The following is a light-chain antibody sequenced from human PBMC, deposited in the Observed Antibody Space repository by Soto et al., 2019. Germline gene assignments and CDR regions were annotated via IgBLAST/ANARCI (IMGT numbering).Light chain of an antibody. V-gene: IGKV3-20*01. CDR1: QSVSSSY. Sequence: EIVLTQSPGTLSLSPGERATLSCRASQSVSSSYLAWYQQKPGQAPRLLIYGASSRATGIPDRFSGSGSGTDFTLTIGRLEPEDFAVYYCQQYGGAFGHGTKVDIK. CDR3: QQYGGA. CDR2: GAS. J-gene: IGKJ3*01.